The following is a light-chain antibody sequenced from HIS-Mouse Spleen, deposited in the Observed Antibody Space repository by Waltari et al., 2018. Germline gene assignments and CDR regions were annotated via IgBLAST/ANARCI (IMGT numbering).Light chain of an antibody. V-gene: IGLV3-25*03. Sequence: SYELTQPPSVSVSPGQTASITCSGDALPKQYPYWYQQKPVQAPVLVIYKDSERPSGIPERLSGSSAGTTVTLTISGVQAEDEADYYCQSADSSGTYVVFGGGTKLTVL. CDR2: KDS. CDR1: ALPKQY. CDR3: QSADSSGTYVV. J-gene: IGLJ2*01.